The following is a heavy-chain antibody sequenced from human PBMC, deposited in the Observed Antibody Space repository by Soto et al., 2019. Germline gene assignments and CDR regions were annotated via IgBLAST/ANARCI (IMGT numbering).Heavy chain of an antibody. CDR2: ISGSGVST. D-gene: IGHD3-22*01. CDR3: AKSPGMYYYDSSGYYHYDY. J-gene: IGHJ4*02. V-gene: IGHV3-23*01. CDR1: GFTFSSYA. Sequence: WGSLRLSCAASGFTFSSYAMSWVRQAPGKGLEWVSAISGSGVSTYYADSVKGRFTISRDNSKNTLYLQMNSLRAEDTAVYYCAKSPGMYYYDSSGYYHYDYWGQGTLVNVSS.